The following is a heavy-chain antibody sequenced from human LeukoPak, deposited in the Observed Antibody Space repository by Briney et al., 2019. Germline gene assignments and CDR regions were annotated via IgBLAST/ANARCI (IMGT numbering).Heavy chain of an antibody. V-gene: IGHV1-18*01. Sequence: ASVKVSCKASGYTFTSYGINWVRQAPGQGLEWMGWISAYNGHTNYAQNLQGRVTMTTDTSTSTAYMELRSLRSDDTAVYYCARFLGYYYDSSGPAQGWFDPWGQGTLVTVSS. J-gene: IGHJ5*02. CDR3: ARFLGYYYDSSGPAQGWFDP. D-gene: IGHD3-22*01. CDR1: GYTFTSYG. CDR2: ISAYNGHT.